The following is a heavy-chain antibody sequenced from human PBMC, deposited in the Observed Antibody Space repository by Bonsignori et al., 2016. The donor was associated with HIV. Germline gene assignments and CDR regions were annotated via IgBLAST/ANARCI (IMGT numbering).Heavy chain of an antibody. J-gene: IGHJ3*02. CDR3: ARPGSEGMGDAFDI. CDR2: MYPGDSDT. V-gene: IGHV5-51*01. D-gene: IGHD3-10*01. Sequence: VRQMPGKGLEWMGIMYPGDSDTRYSPSFQGQVTISADKSISTAYLQWSSLKASDTAMYYCARPGSEGMGDAFDIWGQGTMVTVSS.